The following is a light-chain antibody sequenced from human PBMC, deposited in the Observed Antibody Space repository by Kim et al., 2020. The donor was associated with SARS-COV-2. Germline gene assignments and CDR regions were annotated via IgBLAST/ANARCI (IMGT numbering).Light chain of an antibody. J-gene: IGKJ1*01. CDR2: DAS. V-gene: IGKV1-27*01. CDR1: QFISHY. CDR3: QKYDGAPWT. Sequence: ASVGDRVTITCRTSQFISHYLAWYQQKPGKVPQLLIYDASTLQPGVPSRFSRTASGTEFTLTINSLQPEDVATYYCQKYDGAPWTFGQGTKVDIK.